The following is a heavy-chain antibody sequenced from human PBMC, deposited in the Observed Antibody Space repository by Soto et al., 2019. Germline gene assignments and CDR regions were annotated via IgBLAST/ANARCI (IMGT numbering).Heavy chain of an antibody. V-gene: IGHV4-4*07. CDR2: IYTSGST. Sequence: SLPMSLTRSVGDGAISGDYWSWVRKPAGKGLEWIGLIYTSGSTNYNPSLKSRVTMSVDTSKNQFSLKLSSVTAADTAVYYCAVNSMVRGDPDYWGQGTLVTVSS. J-gene: IGHJ4*02. D-gene: IGHD3-10*01. CDR3: AVNSMVRGDPDY. CDR1: DGAISGDY.